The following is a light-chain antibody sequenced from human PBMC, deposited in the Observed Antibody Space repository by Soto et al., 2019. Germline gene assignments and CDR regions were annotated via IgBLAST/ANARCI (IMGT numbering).Light chain of an antibody. CDR3: QQSETYPLT. J-gene: IGKJ5*01. V-gene: IGKV1-5*01. Sequence: DIQMTQSPSTLSASLGDRVTITCRASQTISTWLAWYQHKPGKAPNLLIYDASTLMSGVPSRYRGSGSGTEFTLTISSLQPGDFETYYCQQSETYPLTFGQGTRLEIK. CDR2: DAS. CDR1: QTISTW.